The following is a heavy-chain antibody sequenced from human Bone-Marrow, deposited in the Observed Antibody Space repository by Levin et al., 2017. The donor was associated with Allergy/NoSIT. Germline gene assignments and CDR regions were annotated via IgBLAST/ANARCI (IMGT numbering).Heavy chain of an antibody. CDR3: TREGGSGWYGHLDY. D-gene: IGHD6-19*01. Sequence: GESLKISCAASGFTFSNAWMSWVRQAPGKGLEWVGRIKSKTDGGTADYAAPVKGRFTISRDDSENTLYVQMDSLKTEDTAVYYCTREGGSGWYGHLDYWGRGTLVTVSS. V-gene: IGHV3-15*01. CDR1: GFTFSNAW. CDR2: IKSKTDGGTA. J-gene: IGHJ4*02.